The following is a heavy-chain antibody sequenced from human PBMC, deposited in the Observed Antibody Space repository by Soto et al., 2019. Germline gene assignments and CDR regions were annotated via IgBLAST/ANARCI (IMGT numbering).Heavy chain of an antibody. CDR2: ISGSGAGT. Sequence: PGGSLRLSCAASGFTFTTYAMGWVRQAPGKGLEWVSSISGSGAGTFYADSAKGRFTISRDNAKKMVYLQMNGLRADDTALYYCAKEALTVAGNNFDSWGQGTLVTVSS. CDR1: GFTFTTYA. J-gene: IGHJ4*02. V-gene: IGHV3-23*01. D-gene: IGHD6-19*01. CDR3: AKEALTVAGNNFDS.